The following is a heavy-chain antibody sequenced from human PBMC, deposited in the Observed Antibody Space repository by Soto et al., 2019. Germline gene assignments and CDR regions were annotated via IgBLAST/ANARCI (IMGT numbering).Heavy chain of an antibody. D-gene: IGHD3-3*01. CDR3: AHRVLRTVFGLVTTTAIYFDF. J-gene: IGHJ4*02. Sequence: QITLNESGPTQVKPRQTLTLTCTFSGFSLTTSGVGVGWIRQSPGKAPEWLALIYWDDDKRYSPSLKSRLTITTETPKNQVVLTMADLDPADTATYYCAHRVLRTVFGLVTTTAIYFDFWGQGTPVAVSS. CDR2: IYWDDDK. CDR1: GFSLTTSGVG. V-gene: IGHV2-5*02.